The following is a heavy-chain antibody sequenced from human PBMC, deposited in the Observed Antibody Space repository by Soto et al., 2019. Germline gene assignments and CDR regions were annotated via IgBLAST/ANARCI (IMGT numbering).Heavy chain of an antibody. CDR1: GYTLTELS. Sequence: ASVKVSCKVSGYTLTELSMHWVRQAPGKGLEWMGGFDPEDGETIYAQKFQGRVTMTEDTSTDTAYMELSSLRSEDTAVYYCATGEPVRGVSTLDYWGQGTLVTVSS. CDR2: FDPEDGET. CDR3: ATGEPVRGVSTLDY. V-gene: IGHV1-24*01. J-gene: IGHJ4*02. D-gene: IGHD3-10*01.